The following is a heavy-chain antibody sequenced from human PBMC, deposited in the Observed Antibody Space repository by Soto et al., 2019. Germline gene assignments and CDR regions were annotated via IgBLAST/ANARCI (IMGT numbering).Heavy chain of an antibody. J-gene: IGHJ2*01. CDR3: ARAPPVTTDWYFDL. CDR2: ISSSGSYI. Sequence: EVQLVESGGGLVKPGGSLRLSCAVSGFTFSSYSMNWVRQAPGKGPEWVSSISSSGSYIYYADSMKGRFTISRDNAKNSLYLQMNSLRVDDTAIYYCARAPPVTTDWYFDLWGRGTLVTVSS. D-gene: IGHD4-17*01. CDR1: GFTFSSYS. V-gene: IGHV3-21*01.